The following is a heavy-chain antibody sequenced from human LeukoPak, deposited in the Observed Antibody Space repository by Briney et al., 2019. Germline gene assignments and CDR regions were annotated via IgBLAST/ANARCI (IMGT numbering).Heavy chain of an antibody. CDR2: FSGSGGST. CDR3: AKAHLYDSRGPDY. CDR1: GFTFSIYA. Sequence: AGGSLRLSCAASGFTFSIYAMSWVRQAPGKGLEWVSPFSGSGGSTYYADSVKGRFTISRDDSKNTLYQQMNSLRAEDTAVYYGAKAHLYDSRGPDYWGQGTLVSVCS. D-gene: IGHD3-22*01. J-gene: IGHJ4*02. V-gene: IGHV3-23*01.